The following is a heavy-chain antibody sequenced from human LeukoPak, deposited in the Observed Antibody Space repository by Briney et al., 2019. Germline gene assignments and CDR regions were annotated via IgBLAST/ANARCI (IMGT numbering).Heavy chain of an antibody. CDR1: GFTFISYG. D-gene: IGHD6-19*01. CDR2: IWYDGSNQ. V-gene: IGHV3-33*06. CDR3: AKELHCSGVTCPLDY. J-gene: IGHJ4*02. Sequence: PGGSLRLSCTASGFTFISYGFQWVRQAPGAGLEWVAAIWYDGSNQNYGDSVKGRFTISRDNSKNTLYLQMNSLRAEDTAVYYCAKELHCSGVTCPLDYWGQGTLVIVSS.